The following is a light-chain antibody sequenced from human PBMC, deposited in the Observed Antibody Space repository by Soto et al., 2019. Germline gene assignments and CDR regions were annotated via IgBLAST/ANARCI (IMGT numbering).Light chain of an antibody. Sequence: DIQMTQSPSTLSASVGDRVIITCRASQSISSWLSWYQQKPGKAPNLLIYRASTLKSGIPSRFSGSGSGTWFTLPSSSLQPDDLATYSCQQYGRASWTFGPGTKVEI. CDR1: QSISSW. J-gene: IGKJ1*01. V-gene: IGKV1-5*03. CDR3: QQYGRASWT. CDR2: RAS.